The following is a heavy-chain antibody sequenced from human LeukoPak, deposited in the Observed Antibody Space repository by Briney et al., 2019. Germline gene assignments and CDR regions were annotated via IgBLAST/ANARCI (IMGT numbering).Heavy chain of an antibody. V-gene: IGHV1-2*04. D-gene: IGHD2-2*01. Sequence: ASVKVSCKASGYTFTGYYMHWVRQAPGQGLGWMGWINPNSGGTNYAQKFQGWVTMTRDTSISTAYMELSRLRSDDTAVYYCARGGELTSFYDAFDIWGQGTMVTVSS. J-gene: IGHJ3*02. CDR2: INPNSGGT. CDR1: GYTFTGYY. CDR3: ARGGELTSFYDAFDI.